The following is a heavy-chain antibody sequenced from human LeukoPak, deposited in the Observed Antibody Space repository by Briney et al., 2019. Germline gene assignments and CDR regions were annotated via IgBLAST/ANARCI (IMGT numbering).Heavy chain of an antibody. CDR3: ARDLRMLYSNQFDP. CDR2: IYYSGST. CDR1: GFTFSSYA. V-gene: IGHV4-31*02. J-gene: IGHJ5*02. Sequence: LRLSCAASGFTFSSYAMSWIRQHPGKGLEWIGYIYYSGSTYYNPSLKSRVTISVDTSKNQFSLKLSSVTAADTAVYYCARDLRMLYSNQFDPWGQGTLVTVSS. D-gene: IGHD4-11*01.